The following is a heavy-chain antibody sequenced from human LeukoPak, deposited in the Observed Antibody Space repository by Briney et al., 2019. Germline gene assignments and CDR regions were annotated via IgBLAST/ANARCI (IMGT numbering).Heavy chain of an antibody. J-gene: IGHJ5*02. CDR3: ARSDYYGSGSFAEGDP. CDR2: INPSGGST. CDR1: GYTFTSYY. Sequence: ASVKVSCTASGYTFTSYYMHWVRQAPGQGLEWMGIINPSGGSTSYAQKFQGRVTMTRDMSTSTVYMELSSLRSEDTAVYYCARSDYYGSGSFAEGDPWGQGTLVTVSS. D-gene: IGHD3-10*01. V-gene: IGHV1-46*01.